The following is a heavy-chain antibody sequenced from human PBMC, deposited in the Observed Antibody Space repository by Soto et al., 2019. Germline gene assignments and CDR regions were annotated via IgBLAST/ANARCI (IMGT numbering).Heavy chain of an antibody. D-gene: IGHD2-2*01. CDR3: ARDPSEGRVGNWFES. CDR1: GFTFSRYG. J-gene: IGHJ5*01. V-gene: IGHV3-21*06. CDR2: ISSSTSYV. Sequence: PGGSLRLSXAASGFTFSRYGMKWLRQAPGKGLEWVASISSSTSYVYYADSVKGRFSTSRDNAKNILYLEMYALRTEDTAVYYCARDPSEGRVGNWFESWGQGTLVTVSS.